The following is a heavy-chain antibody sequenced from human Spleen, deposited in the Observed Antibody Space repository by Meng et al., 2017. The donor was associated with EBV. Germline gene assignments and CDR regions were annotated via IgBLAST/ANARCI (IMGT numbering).Heavy chain of an antibody. D-gene: IGHD5-12*01. J-gene: IGHJ5*02. Sequence: QVHLQKWGAGLVKPSGTLSLTCAVSGGSISSSNWWSWVRQPPGKGLEWIGEIYHSGSTNYNPSLKSRVTISVDKSKNQFSLKLSSVTAADTAVYYCAREVASYNWFDPWGQGTLVTVSS. V-gene: IGHV4-4*02. CDR2: IYHSGST. CDR1: GGSISSSNW. CDR3: AREVASYNWFDP.